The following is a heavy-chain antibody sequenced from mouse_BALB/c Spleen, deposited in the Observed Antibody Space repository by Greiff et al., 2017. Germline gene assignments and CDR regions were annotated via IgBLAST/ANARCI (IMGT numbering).Heavy chain of an antibody. CDR2: IRNKANGYTT. Sequence: VKLVESGGGLVQPGGSLRLPCATSGFTFTDYYMSWVRQPPGKALEWLGFIRNKANGYTTEYSASVKGRFTISRDNSQSILYLQMNTLRAEDSATYYCASHWYFDVWGAGTTVTVSS. CDR3: ASHWYFDV. J-gene: IGHJ1*01. CDR1: GFTFTDYY. V-gene: IGHV7-3*02.